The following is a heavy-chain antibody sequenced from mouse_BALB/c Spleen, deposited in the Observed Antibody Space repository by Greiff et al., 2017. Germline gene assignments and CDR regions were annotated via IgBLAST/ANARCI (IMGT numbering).Heavy chain of an antibody. V-gene: IGHV5-17*02. J-gene: IGHJ2*01. CDR3: TGSGDYFDY. CDR2: ISSGSGTI. CDR1: GFTFSSFG. Sequence: EVQLQESGGGLVQPGGSRKLSCAASGFTFSSFGMHWVRQTPEQGLEWVAYISSGSGTIYYANTVQGRFTISKDTPKNTLFLQMTSLRSEDTAMYYCTGSGDYFDYWGQGTTLTVSS.